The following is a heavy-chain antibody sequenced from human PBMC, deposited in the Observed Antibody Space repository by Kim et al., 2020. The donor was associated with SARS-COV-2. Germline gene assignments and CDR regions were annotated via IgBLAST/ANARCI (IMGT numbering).Heavy chain of an antibody. J-gene: IGHJ3*02. D-gene: IGHD3-22*01. V-gene: IGHV3-66*01. CDR3: ASPTYYYDSSGYSRAFDI. Sequence: KGRFTISRDNSKNTLYLQMNSLRAEDTAVYYCASPTYYYDSSGYSRAFDIWGQGTMVTVSS.